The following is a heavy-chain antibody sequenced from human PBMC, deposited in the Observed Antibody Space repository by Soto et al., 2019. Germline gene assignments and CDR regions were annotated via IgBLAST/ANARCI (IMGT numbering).Heavy chain of an antibody. CDR1: GGTFSSYA. D-gene: IGHD6-6*01. CDR2: IIPIFGTA. J-gene: IGHJ5*02. Sequence: QVQLVQSGAEVKKPGSSVKVSCKASGGTFSSYAISWVRQAPGQGLEWMGGIIPIFGTANYAQKFQGRVTITADESTSTADMELSSLRSEDTAVYYCALPEYSSSPTRGGWFDPWGQGTLVTVSS. V-gene: IGHV1-69*01. CDR3: ALPEYSSSPTRGGWFDP.